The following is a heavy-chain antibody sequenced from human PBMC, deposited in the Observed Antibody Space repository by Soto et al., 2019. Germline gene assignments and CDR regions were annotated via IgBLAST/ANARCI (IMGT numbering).Heavy chain of an antibody. Sequence: GGSLRLSCAASGFTFSSYAMSWVRQAPGKGLEWVSAISGSGGSTYYADSVKGRFTISRDNSKNTLYLQMNSLRAEDTAVYYCAKEVRYFDWLLYGGFDYWGQGTLVTVSS. D-gene: IGHD3-9*01. V-gene: IGHV3-23*01. CDR2: ISGSGGST. J-gene: IGHJ4*02. CDR1: GFTFSSYA. CDR3: AKEVRYFDWLLYGGFDY.